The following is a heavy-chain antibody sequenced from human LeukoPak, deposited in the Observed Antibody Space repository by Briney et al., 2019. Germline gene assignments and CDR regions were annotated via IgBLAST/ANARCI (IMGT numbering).Heavy chain of an antibody. J-gene: IGHJ3*02. D-gene: IGHD2-21*01. CDR2: FYYSSIT. CDR3: ASGLNDDAFDI. V-gene: IGHV4-39*01. CDR1: GGSVSGTSSY. Sequence: PSETLSLTCNISGGSVSGTSSYWGWIRQPPGKGLEWIVSFYYSSITYYNPSLRSRVAVSASTSKNPFSLKLTSLTAADTALYYWASGLNDDAFDIWGRGTLVIVSP.